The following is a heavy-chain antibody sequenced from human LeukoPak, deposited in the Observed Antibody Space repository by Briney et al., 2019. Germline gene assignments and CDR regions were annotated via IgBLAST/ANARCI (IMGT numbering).Heavy chain of an antibody. J-gene: IGHJ5*02. D-gene: IGHD3-10*01. CDR1: GYTFTGYY. V-gene: IGHV1-2*02. Sequence: SSVKVSCKASGYTFTGYYMHWVRQAPGQGLEWMGWINPNSGGTNYAQKFQGRVTMTSDTSTSTAYMELRRLRSDDTAVYYCARDITRSRAPWENLGFDPWGQGTLVTVSS. CDR2: INPNSGGT. CDR3: ARDITRSRAPWENLGFDP.